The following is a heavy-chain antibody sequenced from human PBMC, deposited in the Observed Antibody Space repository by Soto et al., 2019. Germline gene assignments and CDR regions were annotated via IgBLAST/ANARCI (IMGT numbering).Heavy chain of an antibody. J-gene: IGHJ5*02. V-gene: IGHV1-8*01. CDR2: MNPNSGNT. CDR1: GYTFTSYH. Sequence: ASVKVSCKGSGYTFTSYHINWVRQATGQGLEWMGWMNPNSGNTGYAQTLQGRVTMTWDTSISTAYMELSSLRFEDTAMYYCARGHISSTKNWLDPWGQRTLVTVSS. CDR3: ARGHISSTKNWLDP. D-gene: IGHD6-6*01.